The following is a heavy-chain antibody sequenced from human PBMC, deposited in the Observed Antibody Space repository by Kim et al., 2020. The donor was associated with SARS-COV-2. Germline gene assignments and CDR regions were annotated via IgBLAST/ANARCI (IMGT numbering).Heavy chain of an antibody. Sequence: GGSLRLSCAASGFTFGDYAMHWVRQAPGKGLEWVSGISWNSGSIGYAYSVKGRFTITRDNAKNSLYLQMNSLGAEETALYYCAKGRSVTPYYDGMDVWGQGTTVTVSS. V-gene: IGHV3-9*01. CDR3: AKGRSVTPYYDGMDV. D-gene: IGHD4-17*01. J-gene: IGHJ6*02. CDR2: ISWNSGSI. CDR1: GFTFGDYA.